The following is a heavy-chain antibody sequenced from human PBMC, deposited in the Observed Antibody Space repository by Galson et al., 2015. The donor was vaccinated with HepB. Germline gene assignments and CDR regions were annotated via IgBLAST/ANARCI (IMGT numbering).Heavy chain of an antibody. CDR1: GFSFSSYS. J-gene: IGHJ4*02. D-gene: IGHD3-22*01. CDR3: ARGEYDSGPDYYFDY. CDR2: ISSSSIYI. Sequence: SLRLSCAASGFSFSSYSMNWVRQAPGKGLEWVSAISSSSIYIYQADSVKGRFTTSRDNAKNSLYLQMNSLRAEDTAVYYCARGEYDSGPDYYFDYWGQGTLVTVSS. V-gene: IGHV3-21*01.